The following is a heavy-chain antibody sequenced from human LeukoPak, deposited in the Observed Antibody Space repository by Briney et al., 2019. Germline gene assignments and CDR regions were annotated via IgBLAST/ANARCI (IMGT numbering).Heavy chain of an antibody. V-gene: IGHV1-69*04. Sequence: EASVKVSCKASGGTFSSYAISWVRQAPGQGLEWMGRIIPILGIANYAQKFQGRVTITADKSTSTAYMELSSPRSEDTAVYYCARWVYSGSYTEYFDYWGQGTLVTVSS. CDR2: IIPILGIA. CDR3: ARWVYSGSYTEYFDY. J-gene: IGHJ4*02. D-gene: IGHD1-26*01. CDR1: GGTFSSYA.